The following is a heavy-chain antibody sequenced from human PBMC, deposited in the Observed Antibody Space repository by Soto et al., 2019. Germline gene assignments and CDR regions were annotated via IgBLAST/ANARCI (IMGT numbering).Heavy chain of an antibody. V-gene: IGHV5-10-1*01. Sequence: GDSLKISCKGSGYSFTSYWISWVRQMPGTGLEWMGRIDPSDSYTNYSPSFQGHVTISADKSISTAYLQWSSLKASDTAMYYCATFAVAGPNYYYYYGMDVWGQGTTDTVSS. CDR2: IDPSDSYT. J-gene: IGHJ6*02. D-gene: IGHD6-19*01. CDR3: ATFAVAGPNYYYYYGMDV. CDR1: GYSFTSYW.